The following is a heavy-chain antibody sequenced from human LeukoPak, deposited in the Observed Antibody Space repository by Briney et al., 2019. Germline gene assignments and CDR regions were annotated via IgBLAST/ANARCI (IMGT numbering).Heavy chain of an antibody. CDR3: ARASGWPYYFDY. D-gene: IGHD6-19*01. CDR2: ISYDRSNK. CDR1: GFTFSSYA. V-gene: IGHV3-30-3*01. J-gene: IGHJ4*02. Sequence: GLLRLSCGASGFTFSSYAMHWGRQAPGKGLEGWAVISYDRSNKYYADSVKGRFTISRDNSKNTLYLQMNSLRAEDTAVYYCARASGWPYYFDYWGQGTLVTVSS.